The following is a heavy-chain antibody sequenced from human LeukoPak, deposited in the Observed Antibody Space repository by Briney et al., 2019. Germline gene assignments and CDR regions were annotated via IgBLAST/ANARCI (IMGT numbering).Heavy chain of an antibody. CDR2: INPSGGSA. CDR1: GYTFSIYN. V-gene: IGHV1-46*01. J-gene: IGHJ4*02. CDR3: ARDLIASTIAARPGY. Sequence: ASVKVSCKASGYTFSIYNMHWVRQAPGQGLEWMGIINPSGGSASDAQKFQGRLTMTRDTSTSTLYMELSSLRSEDTAVYYCARDLIASTIAARPGYWGQGTLVTVSS. D-gene: IGHD6-6*01.